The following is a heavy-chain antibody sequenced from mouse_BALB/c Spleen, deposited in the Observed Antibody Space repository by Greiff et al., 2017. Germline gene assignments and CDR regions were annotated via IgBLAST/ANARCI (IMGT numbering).Heavy chain of an antibody. D-gene: IGHD1-1*01. CDR2: IDPENGDT. V-gene: IGHV14-4*02. J-gene: IGHJ1*01. CDR3: NAPHDGSSPSSDWYFDV. CDR1: GFNIKDYY. Sequence: EVQLQQSGAELVRSGASVKLSCTASGFNIKDYYMHWVKQRPEQGLEWIGWIDPENGDTEYAPKFQGKATMTADTSSNTAYLQLSSLTSEDTAVYYCNAPHDGSSPSSDWYFDVWGEGTTVTVSS.